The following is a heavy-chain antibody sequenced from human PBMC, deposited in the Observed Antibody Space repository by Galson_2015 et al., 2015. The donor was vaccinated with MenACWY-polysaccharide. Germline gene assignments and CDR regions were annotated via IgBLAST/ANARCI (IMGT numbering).Heavy chain of an antibody. CDR2: ISYDGSNK. Sequence: SLRLSCAASGFTFSSYAMHWVRQAPGKGLEWVAVISYDGSNKYYADSVKGRFTISRDNSKNTLYLQMNSLRAEDTAVYYCARDVDSSGWYDYWGQGTLVTVSS. CDR3: ARDVDSSGWYDY. CDR1: GFTFSSYA. J-gene: IGHJ4*02. D-gene: IGHD6-19*01. V-gene: IGHV3-30-3*01.